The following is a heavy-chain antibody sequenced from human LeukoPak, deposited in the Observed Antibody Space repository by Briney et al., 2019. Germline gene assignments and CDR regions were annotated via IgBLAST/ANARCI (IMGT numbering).Heavy chain of an antibody. CDR2: IYSSGTT. CDR1: GDSMGSFY. V-gene: IGHV4-4*07. CDR3: ARERGCSSGFDS. Sequence: SETLSLTCTVSGDSMGSFYWSWIRQSAGRGLEWIGHIYSSGTTKNNPSYKSRVTRTLDTSKNQSSLQLSSVTAADPTIFCCARERGCSSGFDSWGEGTLVTVSS. D-gene: IGHD5-18*01. J-gene: IGHJ4*02.